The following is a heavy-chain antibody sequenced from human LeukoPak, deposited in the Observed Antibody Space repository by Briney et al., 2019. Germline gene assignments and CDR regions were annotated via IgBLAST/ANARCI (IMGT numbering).Heavy chain of an antibody. CDR3: VSQGYYDSSGYYY. Sequence: GGSLRLSCAASGFTFSSYTMNWVRQPPGKGLEWVSNIGTSTTTIYYADSVKGRFTISRDNAKNSLYLQMNSLRAEDTAVYYCVSQGYYDSSGYYYWGQGTLVTVSS. V-gene: IGHV3-48*01. CDR1: GFTFSSYT. D-gene: IGHD3-22*01. CDR2: IGTSTTTI. J-gene: IGHJ4*02.